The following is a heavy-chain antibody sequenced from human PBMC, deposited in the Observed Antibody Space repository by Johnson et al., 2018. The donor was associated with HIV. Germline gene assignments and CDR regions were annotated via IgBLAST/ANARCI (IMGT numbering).Heavy chain of an antibody. CDR3: AKVYGFDYGDYYDAFDI. CDR1: GFTFSNYG. Sequence: QVQLVESGGGVVQPGRSLRLSCAASGFTFSNYGMHWVRQAPGKGLEWVTFIRYDGSDKYYADSVQGRFTISRDNSKNTLYLQMNSLRAEDTAVYYCAKVYGFDYGDYYDAFDIWGQGTMVTVSS. D-gene: IGHD4-17*01. CDR2: IRYDGSDK. J-gene: IGHJ3*02. V-gene: IGHV3-30*02.